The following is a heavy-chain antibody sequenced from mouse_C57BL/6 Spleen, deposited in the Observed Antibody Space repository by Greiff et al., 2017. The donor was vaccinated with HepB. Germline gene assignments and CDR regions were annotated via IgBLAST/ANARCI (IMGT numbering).Heavy chain of an antibody. Sequence: QVQLQQSGAELVRPGTSVKVSCKASGYAFTNYLIEWVKQRPGQGLEWMGVINTGSGGTNYKEKFKGKATLTSDKSSSTAYMQLSSLTSEDAAVDFWERRGGMITFDYWGQGTTLTVSS. CDR1: GYAFTNYL. J-gene: IGHJ2*01. V-gene: IGHV1-54*01. CDR3: ERRGGMITFDY. D-gene: IGHD2-4*01. CDR2: INTGSGGT.